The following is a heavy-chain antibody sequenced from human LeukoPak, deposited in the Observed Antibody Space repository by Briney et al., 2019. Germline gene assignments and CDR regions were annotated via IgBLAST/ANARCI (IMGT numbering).Heavy chain of an antibody. CDR2: INHSGST. J-gene: IGHJ6*02. Sequence: PSETLSLTCAVYGGSFSGYYWSWIRQPPGKGLEWIGEINHSGSTNYNPSLKSRVTISVDTSKNQFSLKLSSVTAADTAVYYCAGGEAVTTPDYYYGMDVWGQETTVTVSS. V-gene: IGHV4-34*01. CDR1: GGSFSGYY. CDR3: AGGEAVTTPDYYYGMDV. D-gene: IGHD4-17*01.